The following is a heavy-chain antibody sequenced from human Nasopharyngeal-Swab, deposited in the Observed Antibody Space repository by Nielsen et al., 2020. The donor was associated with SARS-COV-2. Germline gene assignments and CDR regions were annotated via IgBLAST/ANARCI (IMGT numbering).Heavy chain of an antibody. D-gene: IGHD6-6*01. V-gene: IGHV1-58*01. Sequence: SVKVSCKASGFTFTSSAVQWVRQARGQRLEWIGWIVVGSGNTNYAQKFQERVTITRDMSTSTAYMELSSLRSEDTAVYYCAAAKAARQGYYYYGMDVWGHGTTVTVSS. CDR3: AAAKAARQGYYYYGMDV. CDR2: IVVGSGNT. CDR1: GFTFTSSA. J-gene: IGHJ6*02.